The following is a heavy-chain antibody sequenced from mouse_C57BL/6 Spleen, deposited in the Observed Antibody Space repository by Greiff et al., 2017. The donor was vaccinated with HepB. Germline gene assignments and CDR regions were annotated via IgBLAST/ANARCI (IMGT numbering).Heavy chain of an antibody. J-gene: IGHJ3*01. Sequence: VQLVESGAELVKPGASVKISCKASGYAFSSYWMNWVKQRPGKGLEWIGQIYPGDGDTNYNGKFKGKATLTADKSSSTAYMQLSSLTSEDSAVYFCAGDYEVAYWGQGTLVTVSA. CDR2: IYPGDGDT. V-gene: IGHV1-80*01. D-gene: IGHD2-4*01. CDR3: AGDYEVAY. CDR1: GYAFSSYW.